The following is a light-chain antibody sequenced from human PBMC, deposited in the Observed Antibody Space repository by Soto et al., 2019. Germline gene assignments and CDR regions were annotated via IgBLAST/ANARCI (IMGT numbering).Light chain of an antibody. Sequence: QSALTQPASVSGSPGQSITISCTGTSSDVGGYNYVSWYQQHPGKAPKLMIYDVSNRPSGVSNRFSGSKSGNTASLTISGLQAEDEADYYCSSYTSSSIILYVFGTGTKLTVL. CDR3: SSYTSSSIILYV. V-gene: IGLV2-14*01. CDR2: DVS. J-gene: IGLJ1*01. CDR1: SSDVGGYNY.